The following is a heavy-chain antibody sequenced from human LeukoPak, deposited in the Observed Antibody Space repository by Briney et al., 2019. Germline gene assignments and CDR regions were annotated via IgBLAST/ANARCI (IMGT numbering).Heavy chain of an antibody. V-gene: IGHV4-61*01. J-gene: IGHJ4*02. Sequence: PSETLSLTCTVSGGSVSSGSYYWSWIRQPPGKGLEWIGYIYYSGSTNYNPSLKSRVTISVDTSKNQFSLKLSSVTAADTAVYYCARGTYYDILTGYFFDYWGQGTRVTVSS. CDR2: IYYSGST. D-gene: IGHD3-9*01. CDR1: GGSVSSGSYY. CDR3: ARGTYYDILTGYFFDY.